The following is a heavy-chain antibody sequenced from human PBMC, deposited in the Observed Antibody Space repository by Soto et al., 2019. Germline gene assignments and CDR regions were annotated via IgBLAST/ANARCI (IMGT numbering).Heavy chain of an antibody. D-gene: IGHD2-2*01. Sequence: GSLRLSCAASGFSFFNYWMSWVRQAPGKGLEWVASTKQDGSEKYYVDSVKGRFTISRDNAKNSLYLQMNSLRAEGTAVYYCARDGQYQLSRSLDYWGRGTLVTVSS. CDR3: ARDGQYQLSRSLDY. CDR1: GFSFFNYW. CDR2: TKQDGSEK. V-gene: IGHV3-7*05. J-gene: IGHJ4*02.